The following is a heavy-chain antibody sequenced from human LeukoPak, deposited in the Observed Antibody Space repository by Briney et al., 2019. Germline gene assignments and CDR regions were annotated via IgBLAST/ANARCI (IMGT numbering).Heavy chain of an antibody. CDR2: ISSTSSYI. Sequence: GGSLRLSCAASGFTFSDYSMHWVRQAPGKGLEWVSSISSTSSYIYYGDSVKGRFTISRNSAKNSLYLQMNSLRVEDTAVYYCARDRAREIWGDDYYMDVWGKGTTVTVSS. V-gene: IGHV3-21*01. D-gene: IGHD3-16*01. J-gene: IGHJ6*03. CDR1: GFTFSDYS. CDR3: ARDRAREIWGDDYYMDV.